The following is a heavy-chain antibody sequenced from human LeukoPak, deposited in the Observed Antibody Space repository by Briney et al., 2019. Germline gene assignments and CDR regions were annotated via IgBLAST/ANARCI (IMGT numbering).Heavy chain of an antibody. Sequence: PGGSLRLSCAASEFTFSSYAMHWVRQAPGKGLEWVAVISYDGSNKYYADSVKGRFTISRDNSKNTLYLQMNSLRAEDTAVHYCARARVTTGTTRIAFDIWGQGTMVTVSS. CDR3: ARARVTTGTTRIAFDI. CDR2: ISYDGSNK. V-gene: IGHV3-30-3*01. D-gene: IGHD1-1*01. J-gene: IGHJ3*02. CDR1: EFTFSSYA.